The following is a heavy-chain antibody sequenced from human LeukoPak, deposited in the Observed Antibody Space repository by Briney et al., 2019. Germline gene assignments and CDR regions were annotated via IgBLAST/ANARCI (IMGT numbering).Heavy chain of an antibody. D-gene: IGHD3-10*01. V-gene: IGHV1-2*02. CDR2: INPNSGGT. CDR1: GYTFTGHY. Sequence: ASVKVSCKASGYTFTGHYIHWVRQAPGQGLEWMGWINPNSGGTNYAQKFQGRVTMTRDTSISTAYMELSRLRSDDTAVYYCARVGKYYYGSGSDLGYYYGMDVWGQGTTVTVSS. CDR3: ARVGKYYYGSGSDLGYYYGMDV. J-gene: IGHJ6*02.